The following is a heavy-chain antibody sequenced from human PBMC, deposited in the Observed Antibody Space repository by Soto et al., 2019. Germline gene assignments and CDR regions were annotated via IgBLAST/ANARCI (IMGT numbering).Heavy chain of an antibody. CDR3: AKEGMYSSGWYPSRGYFDY. D-gene: IGHD6-19*01. CDR1: GFTFSSYA. J-gene: IGHJ4*02. CDR2: ISGSGGST. Sequence: PGGSLRLSCAASGFTFSSYAMSWVRQAPGKGLEWVSAISGSGGSTYYADSVKGRFTISRDNSKNTLYLQMNSLRAEDTAVYYCAKEGMYSSGWYPSRGYFDYWGQGTLVTVSS. V-gene: IGHV3-23*01.